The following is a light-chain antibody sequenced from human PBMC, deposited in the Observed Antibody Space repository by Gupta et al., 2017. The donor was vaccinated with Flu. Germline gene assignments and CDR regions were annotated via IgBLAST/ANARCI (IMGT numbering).Light chain of an antibody. V-gene: IGKV1-39*01. CDR2: AAS. CDR3: QQSYRTPLT. J-gene: IGKJ3*01. CDR1: QSISSY. Sequence: RMTQSPSSRSASVGDRVTITCRASQSISSYLNWYQQKPGKATKLLIDAASSLQSGVPSRCSGRGSGTECTLTSRSLQPEDFATYYCQQSYRTPLTFGPGTKVDIK.